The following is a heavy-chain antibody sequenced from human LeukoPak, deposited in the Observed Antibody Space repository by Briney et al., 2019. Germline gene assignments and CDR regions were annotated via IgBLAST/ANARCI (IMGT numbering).Heavy chain of an antibody. CDR2: IYYSGST. Sequence: KPSETLSLTCTVPGGSVSSGSYYWSWIRQPPGKGLEWIGYIYYSGSTNYNPSLKSRVTISVDTSKNQFSLKLSSVTAADTAVYYCARYPLVLGYYYYYGMDVWGQGTTVTVSS. CDR3: ARYPLVLGYYYYYGMDV. D-gene: IGHD6-13*01. V-gene: IGHV4-61*01. CDR1: GGSVSSGSYY. J-gene: IGHJ6*02.